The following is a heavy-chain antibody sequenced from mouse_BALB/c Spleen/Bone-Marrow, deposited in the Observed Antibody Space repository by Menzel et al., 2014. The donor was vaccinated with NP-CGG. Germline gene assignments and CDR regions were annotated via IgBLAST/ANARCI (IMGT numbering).Heavy chain of an antibody. V-gene: IGHV5-6-3*01. D-gene: IGHD2-1*01. CDR3: ARGNYGNYVDYFDY. Sequence: EVQLVESGGGLVQPGGSLKLSCAASGFTFSSYGMSWVRQTPDKRLELVASINSNGGSTYYPDSVKGRFTISRDNAKNTLSLQMSSLKSEDTAMYYCARGNYGNYVDYFDYWGQGTTLRVSS. J-gene: IGHJ2*01. CDR1: GFTFSSYG. CDR2: INSNGGST.